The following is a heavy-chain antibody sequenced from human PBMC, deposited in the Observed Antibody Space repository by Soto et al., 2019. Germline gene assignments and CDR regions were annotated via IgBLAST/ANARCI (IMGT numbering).Heavy chain of an antibody. CDR3: VKEFKGAFDY. Sequence: LRLSCAASGFTVSSNYMSWVRQAPGKGLEWVSVIFTGGSTDYADSVKGRFTMSRDNSKNTVYLQMNSLRAEDTALYFCVKEFKGAFDYWGQGSLVTVSS. CDR2: IFTGGST. V-gene: IGHV3-53*01. CDR1: GFTVSSNY. J-gene: IGHJ4*02. D-gene: IGHD3-16*01.